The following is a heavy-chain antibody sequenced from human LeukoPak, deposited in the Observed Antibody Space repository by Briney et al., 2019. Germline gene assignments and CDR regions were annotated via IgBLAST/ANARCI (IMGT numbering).Heavy chain of an antibody. J-gene: IGHJ4*02. CDR2: IYSGGGT. CDR1: GFTVSSNY. Sequence: GGSLRLSCAASGFTVSSNYMSWIRQAPGKGLEWVSVIYSGGGTYYAGSVKGRFTISRDNSKNTLYLQMNSLGAEDTAVYYCARDDGSSPYDYWGQGTLITVSS. V-gene: IGHV3-66*02. D-gene: IGHD6-6*01. CDR3: ARDDGSSPYDY.